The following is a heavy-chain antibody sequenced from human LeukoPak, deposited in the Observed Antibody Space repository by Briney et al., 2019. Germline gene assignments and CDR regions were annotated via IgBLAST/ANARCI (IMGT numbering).Heavy chain of an antibody. J-gene: IGHJ4*02. CDR1: GYTFTNYW. CDR2: IYPGDSDT. V-gene: IGHV5-51*01. Sequence: GESLQISCKGSGYTFTNYWIGWVRQMPGKGLEWMGIIYPGDSDTRYSPSFQGQVTISADKSISTAYLQWSSLRASDTAMYYCARPLTILRGVVTSSDYWGQGTQVTVSS. D-gene: IGHD3-10*01. CDR3: ARPLTILRGVVTSSDY.